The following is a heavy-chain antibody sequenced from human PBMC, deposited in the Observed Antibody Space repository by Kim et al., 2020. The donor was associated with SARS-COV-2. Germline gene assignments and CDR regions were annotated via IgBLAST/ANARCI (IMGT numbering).Heavy chain of an antibody. Sequence: SETLSLTCNIFTDSSSSNYWSWIRQPAGKGLEWIGRMYTSWGSNYNPAFKSRVTMSLDTSQNQFSLKVNSVTAADTAVYYCARSSGGFRPIGSWGQGTQV. CDR2: MYTSWGS. CDR3: ARSSGGFRPIGS. J-gene: IGHJ5*01. D-gene: IGHD2-15*01. V-gene: IGHV4-4*07. CDR1: TDSSSSNY.